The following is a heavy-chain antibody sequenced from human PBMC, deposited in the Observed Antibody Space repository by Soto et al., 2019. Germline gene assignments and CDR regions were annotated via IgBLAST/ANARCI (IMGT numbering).Heavy chain of an antibody. CDR3: ARDPSPYTSGWYGIDF. CDR2: ISYDGTNK. CDR1: GFMFSAYA. J-gene: IGHJ4*01. Sequence: GGSLRLSCAASGFMFSAYAMLWVRQAPGKGLEWVAAISYDGTNKYYADSIKGRFTISRDNSANTLFLQVNSLRREDTAMYYCARDPSPYTSGWYGIDFWGHGTLVPVSP. D-gene: IGHD6-19*01. V-gene: IGHV3-30*04.